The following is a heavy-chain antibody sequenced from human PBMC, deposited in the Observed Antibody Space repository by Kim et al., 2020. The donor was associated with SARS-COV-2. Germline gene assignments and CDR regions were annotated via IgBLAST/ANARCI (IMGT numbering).Heavy chain of an antibody. CDR2: IYYSGSTYYNPSLKST. V-gene: IGHV4-39*07. J-gene: IGHJ4*02. CDR3: ARDRVPFDY. CDR1: GGSISSGSYY. D-gene: IGHD6-6*01. Sequence: SETLSLTCTVSGGSISSGSYYWGWVRQPPGKGLEWIGSIYYSGSTYYNPSLKSTYYNPSLKSRVTISLDTSKNQFSPKLNSVTAADTAVYYCARDRVPFDYWGQGTLVTVSS.